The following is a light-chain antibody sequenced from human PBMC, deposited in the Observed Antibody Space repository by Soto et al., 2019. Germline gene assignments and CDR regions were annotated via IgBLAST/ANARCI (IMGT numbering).Light chain of an antibody. J-gene: IGKJ1*01. Sequence: DIQMTQSPSSLSASVGDRVTITCRASQGISSYLAWYQQKPGKVPKVLIYAASTLHSGVPSRFSGSGSGTEFTLTISNVQPEDVATYYCQKYYSAPETFGQGTKVEIE. CDR3: QKYYSAPET. V-gene: IGKV1-27*01. CDR1: QGISSY. CDR2: AAS.